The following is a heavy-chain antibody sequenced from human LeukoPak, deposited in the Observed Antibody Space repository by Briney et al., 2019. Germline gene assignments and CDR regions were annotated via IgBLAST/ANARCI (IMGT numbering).Heavy chain of an antibody. CDR3: APNTFGQQLVEGY. J-gene: IGHJ4*02. CDR1: GGSISSYY. D-gene: IGHD6-13*01. V-gene: IGHV4-59*01. CDR2: IYYSGST. Sequence: SETLSLTCTVSGGSISSYYWSWIRQPPGKGLEWIGYIYYSGSTNYNPSLKSRVTISVDTSKNQFSLKLSSVTAADTAVYYCAPNTFGQQLVEGYWGQGTLVTVSS.